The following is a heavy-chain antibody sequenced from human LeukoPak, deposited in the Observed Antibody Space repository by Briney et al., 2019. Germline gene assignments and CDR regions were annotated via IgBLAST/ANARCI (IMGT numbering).Heavy chain of an antibody. CDR2: IKKDGSEK. D-gene: IGHD3-10*01. J-gene: IGHJ3*02. CDR3: AKGAHGLLWANDAFDI. CDR1: GFTFSSHW. Sequence: GGSLRLSCAASGFTFSSHWMSWVRQAPGKGLEWVANIKKDGSEKYYVDAVKGRFTISRDNSKNTLYLQMNSLRAEDTAVYYCAKGAHGLLWANDAFDIWGQGTMVTVSS. V-gene: IGHV3-7*01.